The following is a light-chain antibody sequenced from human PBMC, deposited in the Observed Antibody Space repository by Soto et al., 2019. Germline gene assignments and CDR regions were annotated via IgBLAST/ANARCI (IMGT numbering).Light chain of an antibody. J-gene: IGKJ4*01. V-gene: IGKV3-20*01. CDR2: GAS. CDR1: QTVSANY. CDR3: QQFSSYPLT. Sequence: ELVLTQSPGTLSLSPGERATLSCRASQTVSANYLAWYQQKAGQAPRLLIYGASSRATGIPDRFSGSGSGTDFTLTISRLEPEDFAVYYCQQFSSYPLTFGGGTKVDIK.